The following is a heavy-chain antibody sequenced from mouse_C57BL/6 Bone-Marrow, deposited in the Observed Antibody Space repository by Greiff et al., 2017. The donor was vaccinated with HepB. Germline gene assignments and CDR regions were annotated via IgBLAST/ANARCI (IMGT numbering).Heavy chain of an antibody. CDR1: GFTFSDAW. CDR3: TDCYSRWFDY. CDR2: IRNKANNHAT. V-gene: IGHV6-6*01. Sequence: EVKVEESGGGLVQPGGSMKLSCAASGFTFSDAWMDWVRQSPEKGLEWVAEIRNKANNHATYYAESVKGRFTISRDDSKRSVYLQMNSLRAEDSDISSFTDCYSRWFDYLGRWTVVNVSS. J-gene: IGHJ3*01. D-gene: IGHD2-3*01.